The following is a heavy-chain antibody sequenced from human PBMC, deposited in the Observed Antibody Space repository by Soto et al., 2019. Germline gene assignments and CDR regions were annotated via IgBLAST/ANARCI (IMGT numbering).Heavy chain of an antibody. Sequence: QVQLVQSGAEVKKPGSSVKVSCKASGGTFSSYAISWVRQVPGQGLEWMGGIIPIFGTANYAQKFQGRVTITADESTSTAYMELSSLRSEDTAVYYCARDRGYCSGGSCYPYAFDIWGQGTMVTVSS. D-gene: IGHD2-15*01. J-gene: IGHJ3*02. CDR2: IIPIFGTA. CDR3: ARDRGYCSGGSCYPYAFDI. V-gene: IGHV1-69*01. CDR1: GGTFSSYA.